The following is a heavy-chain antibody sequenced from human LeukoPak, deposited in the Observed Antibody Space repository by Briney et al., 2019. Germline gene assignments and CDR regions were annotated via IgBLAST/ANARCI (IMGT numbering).Heavy chain of an antibody. J-gene: IGHJ4*02. V-gene: IGHV3-21*01. CDR2: ISISRSYM. CDR1: GFTFSSYS. D-gene: IGHD3-22*01. CDR3: ARAYDSSSSFDY. Sequence: GGSLRLSCAASGFTFSSYSMNWVRQAPGKGLEWVSSISISRSYMYYADSGKGRFTISRDNAKNSLYLQMNSLRAEDTAVYYCARAYDSSSSFDYWGQGTLVSVSS.